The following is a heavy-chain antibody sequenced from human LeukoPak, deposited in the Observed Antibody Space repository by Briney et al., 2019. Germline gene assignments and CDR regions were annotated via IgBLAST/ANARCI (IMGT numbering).Heavy chain of an antibody. Sequence: GGSLRLSCAGSGFTFSGYWMSWVRRAPGKGLEWVANIKQDGSDKYYVDSVKGRFTISRDNAKNSLSLQMNSLRAEDTGVYYCTRNEVWGQGTLVTVSS. CDR3: TRNEV. CDR2: IKQDGSDK. CDR1: GFTFSGYW. J-gene: IGHJ4*02. D-gene: IGHD1-1*01. V-gene: IGHV3-7*01.